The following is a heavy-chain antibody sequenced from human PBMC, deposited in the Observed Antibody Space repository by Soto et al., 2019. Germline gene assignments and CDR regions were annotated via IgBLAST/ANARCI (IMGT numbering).Heavy chain of an antibody. CDR2: IIPIFGTA. V-gene: IGHV1-69*13. D-gene: IGHD6-6*01. Sequence: GASVKVSCKASGGTFSSYAISWVRQAPGQGLEWMGGIIPIFGTANYAQKFQGRVTITADESTSTVYMELSSLRSEDTAVYYCARNHKGLGAARFDYWGQGTLVTVSS. J-gene: IGHJ4*02. CDR3: ARNHKGLGAARFDY. CDR1: GGTFSSYA.